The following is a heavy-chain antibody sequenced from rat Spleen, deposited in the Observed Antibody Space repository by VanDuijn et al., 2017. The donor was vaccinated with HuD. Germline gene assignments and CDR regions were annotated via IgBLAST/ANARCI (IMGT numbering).Heavy chain of an antibody. CDR2: ISTGGGNT. J-gene: IGHJ2*01. D-gene: IGHD4-3*01. CDR3: TRDGDSGYYFDY. Sequence: EVQLVESGGGLVQPGRSLKLSCAASGFTFSNYGLHWIRQAPTKGLEWVASISTGGGNTYYRDSVKGRFTISRDNAKSTLYLQMNSLRSEDTATYYCTRDGDSGYYFDYWGQGVMVTVSS. CDR1: GFTFSNYG. V-gene: IGHV5-19*01.